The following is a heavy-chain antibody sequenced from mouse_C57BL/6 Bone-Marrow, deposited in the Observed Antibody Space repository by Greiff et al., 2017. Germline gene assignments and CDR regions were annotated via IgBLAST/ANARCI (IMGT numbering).Heavy chain of an antibody. CDR2: IYPGSGST. Sequence: VQLQQPGAELVKPGASVKMSCKASGYTFTSYWITWVKQRPGQGLEWIGDIYPGSGSTNYNEKFKSKATLTVDTSSSTAYMQLSSLTSEDSAVYYCARFPHYYGSSYPHWYFDVWGTGTTVTVSS. CDR3: ARFPHYYGSSYPHWYFDV. D-gene: IGHD1-1*01. CDR1: GYTFTSYW. J-gene: IGHJ1*03. V-gene: IGHV1-55*01.